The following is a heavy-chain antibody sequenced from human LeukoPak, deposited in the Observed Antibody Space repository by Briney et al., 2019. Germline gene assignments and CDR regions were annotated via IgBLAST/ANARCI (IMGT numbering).Heavy chain of an antibody. CDR2: IIPILGIA. CDR1: VCTFGSYA. V-gene: IGHV1-69*04. Sequence: ASVTVSCMASVCTFGSYAISGVRQAAAQGLEWMGRIIPILGIANYAQKFQGRVTITADKSTSTAYMELSSLRSEDTAVYYCARRVWEPAAPLNYYYMDVWGKGTTVTVSS. D-gene: IGHD2-2*01. J-gene: IGHJ6*03. CDR3: ARRVWEPAAPLNYYYMDV.